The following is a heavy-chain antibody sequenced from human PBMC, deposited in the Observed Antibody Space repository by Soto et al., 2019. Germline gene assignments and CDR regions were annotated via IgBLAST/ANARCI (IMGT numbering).Heavy chain of an antibody. D-gene: IGHD3-16*01. CDR3: ARAWGGGY. V-gene: IGHV4-34*01. J-gene: IGHJ4*02. Sequence: SETLSLTCAVYGGSFSDFYWSWIRQPPGKGLEWIGEINHSGGTNYNPSLKNRITISIDTFKNQFSLKLNSVTAADTAVYYCARAWGGGYWGQGTLVTVSS. CDR1: GGSFSDFY. CDR2: INHSGGT.